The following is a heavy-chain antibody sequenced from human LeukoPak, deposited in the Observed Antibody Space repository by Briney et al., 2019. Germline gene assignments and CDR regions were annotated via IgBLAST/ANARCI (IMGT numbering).Heavy chain of an antibody. Sequence: GGSLRLSCAASRFTFSSYGMHWVRQAPGKGLEWEAFIQYDGNNKYYADSVKGRFTISRDNAKNSLYLQMNSLRAEDTALYYCAKDHFASIVGATTYNWFDPWGQGTLVTVSS. D-gene: IGHD1-26*01. CDR1: RFTFSSYG. CDR2: IQYDGNNK. J-gene: IGHJ5*02. CDR3: AKDHFASIVGATTYNWFDP. V-gene: IGHV3-30*02.